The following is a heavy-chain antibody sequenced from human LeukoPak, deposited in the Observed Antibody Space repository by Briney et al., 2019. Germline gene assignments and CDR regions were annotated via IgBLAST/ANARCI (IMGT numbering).Heavy chain of an antibody. J-gene: IGHJ4*02. CDR2: IYYSGST. D-gene: IGHD3-10*01. CDR1: GGSISSGDYY. Sequence: PSQTLSLTCTVSGGSISSGDYYWSWIRQPPGKGLEWIGYIYYSGSTYYNLSLKSRVTISVDTSKNQFSLKLSSVTAADTAVYYCARDLGVSYYGSAFDYWGQGTLVTVSS. V-gene: IGHV4-30-4*01. CDR3: ARDLGVSYYGSAFDY.